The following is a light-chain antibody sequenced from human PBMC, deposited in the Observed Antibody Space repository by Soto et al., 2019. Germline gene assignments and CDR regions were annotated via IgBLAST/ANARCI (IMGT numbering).Light chain of an antibody. CDR1: KLGDKY. CDR3: QAWDSSTAGGV. Sequence: YELTQPPSVSVSPGQTASITCSGDKLGDKYACWYQQKPGQSPVLVIYQDSKRPSGIPERFSGSNSGNTATLTISGTQAMDEADYYCQAWDSSTAGGVFGGGTKLTVL. V-gene: IGLV3-1*01. CDR2: QDS. J-gene: IGLJ2*01.